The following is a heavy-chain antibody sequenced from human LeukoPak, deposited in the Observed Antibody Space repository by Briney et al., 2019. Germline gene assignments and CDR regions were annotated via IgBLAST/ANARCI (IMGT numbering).Heavy chain of an antibody. CDR3: ARSNGSGSYCVDY. CDR2: IYYSGST. CDR1: GGSISSSSSYY. D-gene: IGHD3-10*01. Sequence: PSETLSLTCTVSGGSISSSSSYYWGWIRQPPGKGLEWIGSIYYSGSTYYNPSLKSRVTISVDTSKNQFSLKLSSVTAADTAVYYCARSNGSGSYCVDYWGQGTLVTVSS. V-gene: IGHV4-39*01. J-gene: IGHJ4*02.